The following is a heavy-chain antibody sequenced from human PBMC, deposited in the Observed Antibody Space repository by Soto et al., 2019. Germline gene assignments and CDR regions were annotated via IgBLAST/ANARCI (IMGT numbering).Heavy chain of an antibody. D-gene: IGHD2-2*01. CDR2: IYYSWET. V-gene: IGHV4-39*01. Sequence: SETLSLTCTVSGGSITSRNYYWAWVRQPPDKGLVWIGNIYYSWETYHQSSFRRRLTVSVDTTKQQFSLKLRSLTAADAAMYYCASLLVPGKFVHWGEGPLVTSPQ. CDR3: ASLLVPGKFVH. CDR1: GGSITSRNYY. J-gene: IGHJ4*02.